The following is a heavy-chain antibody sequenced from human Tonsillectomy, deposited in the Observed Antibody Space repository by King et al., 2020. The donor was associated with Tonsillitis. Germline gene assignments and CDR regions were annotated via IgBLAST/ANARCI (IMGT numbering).Heavy chain of an antibody. CDR1: GFTFSSYE. CDR2: ISSSGSTI. CDR3: ASLYYDILTVPSVI. J-gene: IGHJ3*02. V-gene: IGHV3-48*03. D-gene: IGHD3-9*01. Sequence: VQLVESGGGLVQPGGSLRLSCAASGFTFSSYEMNWVRQAPGKGLEWVSYISSSGSTIYYADSVKGRFTISRDNAKNSLYLQMNSLRAEDTAVYYCASLYYDILTVPSVIWGQGTMVTVSS.